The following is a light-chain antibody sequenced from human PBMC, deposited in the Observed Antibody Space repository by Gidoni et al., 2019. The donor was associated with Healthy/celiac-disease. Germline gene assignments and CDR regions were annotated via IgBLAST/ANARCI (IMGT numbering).Light chain of an antibody. CDR2: GAS. V-gene: IGKV3-20*01. J-gene: IGKJ2*01. CDR1: QSVSSSY. Sequence: IVLPQSPGTLSLSPGERATLSCRASQSVSSSYLAWYQQKPGQAPRLLIYGASSSATGIPDRFSGSGSGTDFTLTISRLEPEDFAVYYCQQYGSSPPDTFGQGTKLEIK. CDR3: QQYGSSPPDT.